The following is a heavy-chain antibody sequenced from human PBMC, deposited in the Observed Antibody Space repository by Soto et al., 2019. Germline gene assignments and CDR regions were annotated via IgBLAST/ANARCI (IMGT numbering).Heavy chain of an antibody. CDR1: GGTFSSYA. CDR3: ARSGSWYYFDY. D-gene: IGHD6-13*01. Sequence: SVKACKASGGTFSSYAISWVRQAPGQGLEWMGGIIPIFGTANYAQKFQGRVTITADKSTSTAYMELSSLRSEDTAVYYCARSGSWYYFDYWGQGTLVTVSS. V-gene: IGHV1-69*06. J-gene: IGHJ4*02. CDR2: IIPIFGTA.